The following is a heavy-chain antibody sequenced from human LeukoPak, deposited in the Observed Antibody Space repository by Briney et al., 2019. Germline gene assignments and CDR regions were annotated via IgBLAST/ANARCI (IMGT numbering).Heavy chain of an antibody. D-gene: IGHD3-22*01. J-gene: IGHJ3*02. CDR2: ICSDDST. Sequence: GGSLRLSCAASGFTVSSKYMSWVRQAPGKGLEWVSVICSDDSTSYADSVKGRFTISRDKSKNTLYLQMNSLRAEDTAVYYCARDQRGGYYYANSGAFDIWGQGTMVTVSS. CDR3: ARDQRGGYYYANSGAFDI. CDR1: GFTVSSKY. V-gene: IGHV3-66*01.